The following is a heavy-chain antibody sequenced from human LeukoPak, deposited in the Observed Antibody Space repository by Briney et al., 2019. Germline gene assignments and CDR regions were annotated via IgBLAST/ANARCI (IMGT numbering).Heavy chain of an antibody. CDR3: ARDDYGGTFFDY. J-gene: IGHJ4*02. CDR2: INPSGGST. D-gene: IGHD4-23*01. Sequence: GASVKVSCKASGYTFTNYYMHWVRQAPGQGIEWMGIINPSGGSTTYAQKFQGRVPMTRDTSASTVYMELSSLRSEDTAVYYCARDDYGGTFFDYWGQGTLVTVSS. V-gene: IGHV1-46*01. CDR1: GYTFTNYY.